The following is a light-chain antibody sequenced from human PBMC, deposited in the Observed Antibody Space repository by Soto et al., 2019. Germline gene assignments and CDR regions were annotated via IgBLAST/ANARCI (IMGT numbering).Light chain of an antibody. Sequence: PGEYATLSCRSSQSVSSSYIAWYQQRPGQTPSLLIYAASSLQSGVASRFSGSGSGTDFTLTISSLQPEDFATSYCQHADSFPLITFGQGTRLEIK. CDR2: AAS. CDR3: QHADSFPLIT. J-gene: IGKJ5*01. CDR1: QSVSSSY. V-gene: IGKV3-20*02.